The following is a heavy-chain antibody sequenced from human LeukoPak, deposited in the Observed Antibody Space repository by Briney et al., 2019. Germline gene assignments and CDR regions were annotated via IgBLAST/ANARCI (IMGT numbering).Heavy chain of an antibody. D-gene: IGHD2-2*01. CDR1: GYTFTDYY. J-gene: IGHJ4*02. V-gene: IGHV1-2*02. CDR2: INPNDGDT. CDR3: ARANFLYCSSSTCLFDY. Sequence: GASVKVSCKASGYTFTDYYMHWVRQAPGQGFGWMGWINPNDGDTNYAQKLQGRVTMTRDTSISTAHMEVSRLRSDDTAVYYCARANFLYCSSSTCLFDYWGQGTLVTVSS.